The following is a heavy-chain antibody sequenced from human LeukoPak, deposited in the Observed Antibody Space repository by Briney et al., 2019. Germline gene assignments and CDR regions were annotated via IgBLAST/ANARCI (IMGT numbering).Heavy chain of an antibody. V-gene: IGHV5-51*01. CDR3: ARQFYYDRSGFFEGAY. CDR2: VYPGDSDA. CDR1: GYKFTNYW. J-gene: IGHJ4*02. Sequence: PGESLKISCKGSGYKFTNYWIGWVRQMPGKGLEWMGSVYPGDSDARYSPSFQGKVTVSADRSISTAYLQWSSLKASDTAMYYCARQFYYDRSGFFEGAYWGQGSLVTVSS. D-gene: IGHD3-22*01.